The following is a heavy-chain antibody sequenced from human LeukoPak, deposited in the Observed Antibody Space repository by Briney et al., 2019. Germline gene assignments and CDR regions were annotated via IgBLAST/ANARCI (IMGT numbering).Heavy chain of an antibody. CDR3: ARDGYNPVAFDI. D-gene: IGHD5-24*01. CDR2: IYRTGTT. CDR1: GGSIRSGSYF. V-gene: IGHV4-39*02. J-gene: IGHJ3*02. Sequence: SETLSLTCTVSGGSIRSGSYFWGWIRQPPGKGLEWIGNIYRTGTTFYNPSLQSRVSMSVDTSKNTFSLNLKSVTAADTAVYYCARDGYNPVAFDIWGQGTVVTVSS.